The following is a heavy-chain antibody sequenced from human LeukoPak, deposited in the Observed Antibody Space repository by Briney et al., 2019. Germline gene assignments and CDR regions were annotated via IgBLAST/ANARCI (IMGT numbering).Heavy chain of an antibody. CDR3: TRLLYSSGWYGIH. CDR1: GFTFNDAW. Sequence: AGGSLRLSCAASGFTFNDAWMSWVRQAPGEGLEWVGRIKSKTDGGTTGYAAPVKGRFTISRDDSKTTLYLQMNSLKTEDTAVYYCTRLLYSSGWYGIHWGQGTLVTVSS. V-gene: IGHV3-15*01. J-gene: IGHJ4*02. D-gene: IGHD6-19*01. CDR2: IKSKTDGGTT.